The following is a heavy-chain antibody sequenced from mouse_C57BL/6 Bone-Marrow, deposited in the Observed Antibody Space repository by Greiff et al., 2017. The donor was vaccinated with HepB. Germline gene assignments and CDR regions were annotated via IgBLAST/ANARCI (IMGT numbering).Heavy chain of an antibody. CDR2: ISNGGGST. D-gene: IGHD2-12*01. V-gene: IGHV5-12*01. Sequence: EVMLVESGGGLVQPGGSLKLSCAASGFTFSDYYMYWVRQTPEKRLEWVAYISNGGGSTYYPDTVKGRFTISRDNAKNTLYLQMSRLKSEDTAMYYCASPPYYNAMDYWGQGTSVTVSS. J-gene: IGHJ4*01. CDR3: ASPPYYNAMDY. CDR1: GFTFSDYY.